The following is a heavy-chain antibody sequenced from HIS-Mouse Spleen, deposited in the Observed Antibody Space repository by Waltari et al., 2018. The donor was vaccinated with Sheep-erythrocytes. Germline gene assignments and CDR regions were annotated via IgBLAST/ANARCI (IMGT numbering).Heavy chain of an antibody. Sequence: EVQLVESGGGLVQPGGSLRLSCAASGFTFSSYWMSWVRQAPGKGLEWVANIKQDGSEKYYVGAVKGRLTISRENAKNSLYLQMNSLRAEDTAVYYCARESLYYDFWSGYNYYYYYGMDVWGQGTTVTVSS. CDR3: ARESLYYDFWSGYNYYYYYGMDV. V-gene: IGHV3-7*01. CDR1: GFTFSSYW. J-gene: IGHJ6*02. D-gene: IGHD3-3*01. CDR2: IKQDGSEK.